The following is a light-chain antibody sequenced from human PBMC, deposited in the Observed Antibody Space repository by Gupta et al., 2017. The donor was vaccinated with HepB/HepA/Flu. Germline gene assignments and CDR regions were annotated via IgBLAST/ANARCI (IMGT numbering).Light chain of an antibody. CDR2: SNT. CDR3: AAWDDTLNGSV. CDR1: SSNIGTNT. J-gene: IGLJ2*01. V-gene: IGLV1-44*01. Sequence: QSVLTQPPPASGTPGQRVTISCSGSSSNIGTNTVNWYQQLPGTAPKVLIYSNTQRPSGVPDRFSGSKSGTSASLAISGLQSEDEADYYCAAWDDTLNGSVFGGGTKLTVL.